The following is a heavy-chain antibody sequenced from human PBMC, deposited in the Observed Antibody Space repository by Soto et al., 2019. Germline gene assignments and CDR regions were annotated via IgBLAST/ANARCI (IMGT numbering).Heavy chain of an antibody. CDR1: GGSISSGGYY. CDR3: ARVGDLGDYYYGMDV. J-gene: IGHJ6*02. Sequence: PSETLSLTCTVSGGSISSGGYYWSWIRQHPGKGLEWIGYIYYSGSTYYNPSLKSRVTISVDTSKNQFSLKLSSVTAADTAVYYCARVGDLGDYYYGMDVWGQGTTVTVSS. D-gene: IGHD3-16*01. CDR2: IYYSGST. V-gene: IGHV4-31*03.